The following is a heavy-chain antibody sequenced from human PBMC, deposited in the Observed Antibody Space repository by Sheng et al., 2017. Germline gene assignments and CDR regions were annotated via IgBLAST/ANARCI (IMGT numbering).Heavy chain of an antibody. D-gene: IGHD6-13*01. Sequence: QVQLVESGGGVVQPWEVPETLLWQPLDSPSVAMLCTGVRQAPGKGLEWVAVISYDGSNKYYADSVKGRFTISRDNSKNTLYLQMNSLRAEDTAVYYCARDHIAGSSWPQDYYYMDVWGKGTTVTV. CDR1: DSPSVAML. J-gene: IGHJ6*03. CDR3: ARDHIAGSSWPQDYYYMDV. CDR2: ISYDGSNK. V-gene: IGHV3-30-3*01.